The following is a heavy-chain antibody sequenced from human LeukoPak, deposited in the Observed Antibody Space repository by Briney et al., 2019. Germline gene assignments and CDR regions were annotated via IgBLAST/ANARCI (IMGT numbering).Heavy chain of an antibody. CDR2: TDTSGRYV. CDR3: ARGRSITLLRGVAMSDGFDI. D-gene: IGHD3-10*01. J-gene: IGHJ3*02. CDR1: GFSSVNYA. Sequence: GGSLRLSCTASGFSSVNYAMTWVRQAPGKGLEWVSFTDTSGRYVYYGDSVKGRFTISRDNAKNLLFLQMNGLRAEDTALYYCARGRSITLLRGVAMSDGFDIWGQGAMVAVSS. V-gene: IGHV3-21*06.